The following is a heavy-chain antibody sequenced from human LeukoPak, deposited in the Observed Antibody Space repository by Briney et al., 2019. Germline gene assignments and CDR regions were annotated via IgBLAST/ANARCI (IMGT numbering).Heavy chain of an antibody. Sequence: ASVKVSCKVSGYTLTELSMHWVRQAPGKGLEWMGGFDPEVGKTIYAQKFQGRVTMTEDTSTDTAYMELSSLRSEDTAVYYCAREGGYYYYYYYMDVWGKGTTVTVSS. CDR2: FDPEVGKT. CDR3: AREGGYYYYYYYMDV. J-gene: IGHJ6*03. CDR1: GYTLTELS. D-gene: IGHD2-15*01. V-gene: IGHV1-24*01.